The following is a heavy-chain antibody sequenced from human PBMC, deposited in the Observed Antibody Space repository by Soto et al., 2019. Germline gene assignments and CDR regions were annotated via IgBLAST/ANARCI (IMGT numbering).Heavy chain of an antibody. CDR1: GFSFDDFA. CDR3: AKARAYSIGNYFYGMNV. J-gene: IGHJ6*02. CDR2: ISWNSGYI. Sequence: EVRLVESGGGLVQPGRSLRLSCAASGFSFDDFAMHWVRQAPGKGLEWVSGISWNSGYIGYAASVKGRFTISRDNSKKSLYLQMNSLTGEDTALYYCAKARAYSIGNYFYGMNVWGQGTTVSVSS. D-gene: IGHD4-4*01. V-gene: IGHV3-9*01.